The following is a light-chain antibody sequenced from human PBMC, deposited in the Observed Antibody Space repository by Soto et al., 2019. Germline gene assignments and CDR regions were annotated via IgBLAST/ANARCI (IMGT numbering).Light chain of an antibody. CDR3: SSYTITSRV. CDR2: DVS. Sequence: QSVLTQPASVSGSPGQSITISCTGTSSDVGAYNYVSWYQQHPGKAPRLMIYDVSTRSSGVSDRFSGSKSGNTASLTISGLQAEDDADYYCSSYTITSRVFGTGTKLTVL. CDR1: SSDVGAYNY. V-gene: IGLV2-14*01. J-gene: IGLJ1*01.